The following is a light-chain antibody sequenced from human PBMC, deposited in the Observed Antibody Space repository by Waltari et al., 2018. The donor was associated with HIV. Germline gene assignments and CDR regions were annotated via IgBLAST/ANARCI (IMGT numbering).Light chain of an antibody. V-gene: IGLV2-14*01. CDR2: EVS. CDR1: RSDVGGYNY. J-gene: IGLJ3*02. CDR3: SSYTSSRTWV. Sequence: QSALTQPASVSGSPGQSITISCTGTRSDVGGYNYVSWYQHHPGKAPKLVIYEVSNRPSGVSNRFSGVKSANTASLTISGLQAEDEGDYYCSSYTSSRTWVFGGGTKLTVL.